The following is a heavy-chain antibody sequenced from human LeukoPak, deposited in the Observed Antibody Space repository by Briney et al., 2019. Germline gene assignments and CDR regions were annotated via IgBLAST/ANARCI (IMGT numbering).Heavy chain of an antibody. J-gene: IGHJ6*03. CDR2: INPNSGGT. Sequence: ASVKVSCTASGYTFTGYYMHWVRQAPGQGLEWMGWINPNSGGTNYAQKFQGRVTMTRDTSISTAYMELSRLRSDDTAVYYCARGSSIAARPAGPAAYYMDVWGKGTTVTVSS. CDR1: GYTFTGYY. D-gene: IGHD6-6*01. CDR3: ARGSSIAARPAGPAAYYMDV. V-gene: IGHV1-2*02.